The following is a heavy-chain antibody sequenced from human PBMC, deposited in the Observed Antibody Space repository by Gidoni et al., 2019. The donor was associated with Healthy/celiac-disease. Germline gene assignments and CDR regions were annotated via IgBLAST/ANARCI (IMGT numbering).Heavy chain of an antibody. V-gene: IGHV3-30-3*01. CDR1: GFPFSSYA. Sequence: QVQLVESGGGVVQPGRSLRLSCAASGFPFSSYAMHWVRQAPGKGLEWVAVISYDGSNKYYADSVKGRFTISRDNSKNTRYLQMNSLRAEDTAVYYCARDPTNYYDSSGYSTPAFDIWGQGTMVTVSS. D-gene: IGHD3-22*01. CDR3: ARDPTNYYDSSGYSTPAFDI. J-gene: IGHJ3*02. CDR2: ISYDGSNK.